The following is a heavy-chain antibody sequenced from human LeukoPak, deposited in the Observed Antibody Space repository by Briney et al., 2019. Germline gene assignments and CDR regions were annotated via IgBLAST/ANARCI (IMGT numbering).Heavy chain of an antibody. CDR1: GFTFSSYG. J-gene: IGHJ3*02. D-gene: IGHD1-1*01. Sequence: GGSLRLSCAASGFTFSSYGMHWVRQAPGKGLEWVAVISYDGSNKYYADSVKGRFTISRDNSKNTLYLQMNSLRAEDTAVYYCARTPTVEVLDFDIWGQGTMVTVSS. CDR3: ARTPTVEVLDFDI. CDR2: ISYDGSNK. V-gene: IGHV3-30*03.